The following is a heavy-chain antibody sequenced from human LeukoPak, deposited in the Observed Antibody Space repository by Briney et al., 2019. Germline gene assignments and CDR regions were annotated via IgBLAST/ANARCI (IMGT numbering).Heavy chain of an antibody. Sequence: GGSLRLSCAASGFTFSSYGMNWVRQAPGKGLEWVSSISSSSSYIYYADSVKGRFTISRDNAKSSLYLQMNSLRAEDTAVYYCASSANGGVGDYWGQGTLVTVSS. CDR3: ASSANGGVGDY. J-gene: IGHJ4*02. CDR1: GFTFSSYG. CDR2: ISSSSSYI. D-gene: IGHD4-23*01. V-gene: IGHV3-21*01.